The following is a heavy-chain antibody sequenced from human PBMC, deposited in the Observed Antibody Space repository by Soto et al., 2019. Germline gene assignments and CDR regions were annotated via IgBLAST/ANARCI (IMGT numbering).Heavy chain of an antibody. D-gene: IGHD2-15*01. J-gene: IGHJ4*02. CDR1: GGSISSSSYY. V-gene: IGHV4-39*01. CDR2: IYYSGST. Sequence: SETLSLTCTFSGGSISSSSYYWGWIRQAPGKGLEWIGRIYYSGSTYYNPSLKSRITISVDTSKNQFSLKLSSVTAADTAVYYCVRGVGDYWGQGTLVTVSS. CDR3: VRGVGDY.